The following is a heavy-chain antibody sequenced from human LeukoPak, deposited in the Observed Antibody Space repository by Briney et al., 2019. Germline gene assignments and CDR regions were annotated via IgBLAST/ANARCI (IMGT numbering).Heavy chain of an antibody. D-gene: IGHD3-10*01. V-gene: IGHV3-48*03. Sequence: PGGSLRLSCAASGFTFSSYEMNWVRQAPGKGLEWVSYISSSGSTIYYADSVKGRFTISRDNSKNTLYLQMNSLRADDTAVYYCAKGGVRGIIITSNVGYFDYWGQGTLVTVSS. CDR1: GFTFSSYE. J-gene: IGHJ4*02. CDR2: ISSSGSTI. CDR3: AKGGVRGIIITSNVGYFDY.